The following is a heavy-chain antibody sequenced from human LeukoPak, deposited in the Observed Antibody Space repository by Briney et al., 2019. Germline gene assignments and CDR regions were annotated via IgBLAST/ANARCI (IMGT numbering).Heavy chain of an antibody. CDR1: GGTFSSYA. CDR2: ISAYNGNT. J-gene: IGHJ4*02. D-gene: IGHD2-2*01. Sequence: ASVKVSCKASGGTFSSYAISWVRQAPGQGLEWMGWISAYNGNTNYAQKLQGRVTMTTDTSTSTAYMELRSLRSDDTAVYYCATHPAQDYWGQGTLVTVSS. CDR3: ATHPAQDY. V-gene: IGHV1-18*01.